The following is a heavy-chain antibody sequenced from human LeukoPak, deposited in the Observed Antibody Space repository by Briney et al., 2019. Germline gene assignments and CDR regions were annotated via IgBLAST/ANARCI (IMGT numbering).Heavy chain of an antibody. D-gene: IGHD5-18*01. CDR2: ISDSGST. CDR3: ARSVVGYDNFDY. Sequence: SETLSLTCTVSGASISSFYWSWIRQPPGKGLQWIGYISDSGSTNYNPSLKSRVTISVDTSKNQFSLKLNSVTASDTAMYYCARSVVGYDNFDYWGQGTLVTVSS. V-gene: IGHV4-59*08. CDR1: GASISSFY. J-gene: IGHJ4*02.